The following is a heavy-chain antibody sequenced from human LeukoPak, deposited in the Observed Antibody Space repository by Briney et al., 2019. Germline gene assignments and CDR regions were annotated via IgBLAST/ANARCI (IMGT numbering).Heavy chain of an antibody. CDR3: AKTSGYIVDFYYYYMDV. D-gene: IGHD5-12*01. J-gene: IGHJ6*03. V-gene: IGHV3-30*18. CDR2: ISYDGSNK. CDR1: GFTFSSYA. Sequence: GGSLRLSCAASGFTFSSYAMHWVRQAPGKGLEWVAVISYDGSNKYYADSVKGRFTISRDNSKDTLYLQMNSLRAEDTAVYFCAKTSGYIVDFYYYYMDVWGKGTTVTISS.